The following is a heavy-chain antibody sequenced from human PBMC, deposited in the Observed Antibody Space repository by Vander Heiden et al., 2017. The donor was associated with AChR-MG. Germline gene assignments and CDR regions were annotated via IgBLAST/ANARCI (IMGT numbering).Heavy chain of an antibody. CDR1: GLSFISYC. Sequence: QVQLVESGGGVVQPGGALRLSCAASGLSFISYCMHWVRQAPGKGLEWVAFIRYDGSKTYYADSVKGRFNISRDNSKNTLYLQMNSLRAEDTAVYYCAKDQRGYTYGYGDNWFDPWGQGTLVTVSS. CDR3: AKDQRGYTYGYGDNWFDP. D-gene: IGHD5-18*01. V-gene: IGHV3-30*02. CDR2: IRYDGSKT. J-gene: IGHJ5*02.